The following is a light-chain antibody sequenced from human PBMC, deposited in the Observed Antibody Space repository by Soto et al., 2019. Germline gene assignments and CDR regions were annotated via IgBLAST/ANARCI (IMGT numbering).Light chain of an antibody. CDR3: QTWGTGFWV. CDR2: LNSDGSH. CDR1: SGHSTYA. Sequence: QSVLTQSPSASASLGASVKLTCTLSSGHSTYAIAWHQQQPEKGPRYLMKLNSDGSHNKGDGIPDRFSGSSSGAERYLTISSLQSEDGADYYCQTWGTGFWVFGGGTKLTVL. V-gene: IGLV4-69*01. J-gene: IGLJ3*02.